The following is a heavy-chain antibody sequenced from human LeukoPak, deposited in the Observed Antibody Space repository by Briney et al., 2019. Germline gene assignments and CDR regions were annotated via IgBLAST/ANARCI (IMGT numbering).Heavy chain of an antibody. Sequence: SETLSLTCTVSGGSIDTYYWSWIRQPPGKGLEWIGYIYYSGSTNYNPSVKGRVTISVHTSKNQFSLQLTSVTAADTAVYYCTRHGGGSAYHYYGLDVWGHGTTVTVSS. CDR2: IYYSGST. D-gene: IGHD2-15*01. V-gene: IGHV4-59*08. CDR3: TRHGGGSAYHYYGLDV. J-gene: IGHJ6*02. CDR1: GGSIDTYY.